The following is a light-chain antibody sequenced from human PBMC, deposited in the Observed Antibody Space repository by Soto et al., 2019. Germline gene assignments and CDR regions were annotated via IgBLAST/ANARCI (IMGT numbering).Light chain of an antibody. CDR2: AAS. Sequence: DIQMTQSPSSLSASVGDRVTITCRASQDIRRYLNWYQQKPGKAPKLLIYAASSLQSGVPSRFSGSGSETDFTLTISSLQPDDFATYYCQHYNSYSEAFGQGTKVDI. CDR1: QDIRRY. J-gene: IGKJ1*01. V-gene: IGKV1-16*01. CDR3: QHYNSYSEA.